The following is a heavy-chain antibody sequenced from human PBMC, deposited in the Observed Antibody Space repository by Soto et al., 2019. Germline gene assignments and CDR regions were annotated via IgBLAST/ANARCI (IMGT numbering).Heavy chain of an antibody. CDR2: LFWDDDR. V-gene: IGHV2-5*02. Sequence: SGPTLVNPTQALALTCTFSGFSLSADGVGVGWIRQPPGKAPEWLAILFWDDDRRYSPSLKTRLTITKDTSKNQVVLTMTNMEFADMATFFCAHILRGAHCSGGNCYYFTYWGQGAQVTVPS. D-gene: IGHD2-15*01. CDR3: AHILRGAHCSGGNCYYFTY. CDR1: GFSLSADGVG. J-gene: IGHJ4*02.